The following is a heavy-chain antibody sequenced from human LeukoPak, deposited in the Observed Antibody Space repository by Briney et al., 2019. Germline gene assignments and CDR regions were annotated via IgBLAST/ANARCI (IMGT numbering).Heavy chain of an antibody. J-gene: IGHJ3*02. CDR3: AKDCCGSYYEGLAFDI. D-gene: IGHD1-26*01. Sequence: PGGSLRLSCAASGFTFSSYGMHWVCQAPGKGLEWVAVISYDGSNKYYADSVKGRFTISRDNSKNTLYLQMNSLRAEDTAVYYCAKDCCGSYYEGLAFDIWGQGTMVTVSS. V-gene: IGHV3-30*18. CDR1: GFTFSSYG. CDR2: ISYDGSNK.